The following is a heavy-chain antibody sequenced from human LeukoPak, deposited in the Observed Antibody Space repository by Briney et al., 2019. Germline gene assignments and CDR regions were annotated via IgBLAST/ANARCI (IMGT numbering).Heavy chain of an antibody. Sequence: ASVKVSCKTSGYTFTSYYMHWVRQAPGQGLEWMGIINPSGGSTSYAQKFQGRVTMTRDTSTSTVYMELSSLRSEVTAVYYCARDSGYDTYFDYWGQGTLVTVSS. CDR1: GYTFTSYY. D-gene: IGHD5-12*01. CDR2: INPSGGST. J-gene: IGHJ4*02. CDR3: ARDSGYDTYFDY. V-gene: IGHV1-46*01.